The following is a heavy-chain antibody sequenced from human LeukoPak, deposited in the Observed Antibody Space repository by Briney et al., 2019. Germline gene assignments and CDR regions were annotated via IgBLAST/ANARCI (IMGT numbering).Heavy chain of an antibody. CDR3: ARVGITDSFDT. CDR1: GGSISRFY. J-gene: IGHJ3*02. D-gene: IGHD3-10*01. V-gene: IGHV4-59*01. Sequence: SETLSLTCTVSGGSISRFYWSWIRQPPGKGLEWIGYISYSGSTDYNPSLKSRVTISLDTSKTHFTLRLTSVTAADTAVYYCARVGITDSFDTWGQGTRVTVSS. CDR2: ISYSGST.